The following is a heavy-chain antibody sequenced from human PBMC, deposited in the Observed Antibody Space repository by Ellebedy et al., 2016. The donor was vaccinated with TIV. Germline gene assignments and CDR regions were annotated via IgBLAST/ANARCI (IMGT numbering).Heavy chain of an antibody. Sequence: GESLKISCAASGFTFSSYAMSWVRQAPGKGLEWVAAISSTAGSTYHADSVKGRFTISRDNSKNTLYLQMNSLRVEDTAVYYCAKGGTWYLESWFDSWGQGTLVAVSS. CDR2: ISSTAGST. V-gene: IGHV3-23*01. CDR3: AKGGTWYLESWFDS. CDR1: GFTFSSYA. D-gene: IGHD6-13*01. J-gene: IGHJ5*01.